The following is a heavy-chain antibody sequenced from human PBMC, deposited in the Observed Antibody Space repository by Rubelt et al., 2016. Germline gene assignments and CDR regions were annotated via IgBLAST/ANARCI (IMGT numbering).Heavy chain of an antibody. CDR2: IGTAGDT. CDR3: ARLLAARPGDYYYYGMDV. Sequence: VRQATGKGLEWVSAIGTAGDTYYPGSVKGRFTISRENAKNSLYLQMNSLRAGDTAVYYCARLLAARPGDYYYYGMDVWGQGTTVTVSS. V-gene: IGHV3-13*01. D-gene: IGHD6-6*01. J-gene: IGHJ6*02.